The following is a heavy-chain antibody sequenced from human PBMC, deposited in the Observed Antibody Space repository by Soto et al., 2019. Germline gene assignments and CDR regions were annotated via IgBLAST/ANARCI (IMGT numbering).Heavy chain of an antibody. Sequence: QVQLVQSGAEVQRPGAAVKVSCKASGYTFTQFSIHWMRQAPGQRLEWMGWINGGSGDTHYSQEFQGRVTFTRDTSANTAYMELSSLRSEDTAVFYCARSVNIAFDHWGQGNLVTVSS. V-gene: IGHV1-3*01. CDR3: ARSVNIAFDH. D-gene: IGHD4-4*01. J-gene: IGHJ5*02. CDR2: INGGSGDT. CDR1: GYTFTQFS.